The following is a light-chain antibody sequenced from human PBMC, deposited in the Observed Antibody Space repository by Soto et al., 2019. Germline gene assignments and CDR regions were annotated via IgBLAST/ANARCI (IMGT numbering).Light chain of an antibody. Sequence: QSALTQPPSASGSPGQSVTICCTGTSSDVGGYNYVSWYQQHPGKAPKLMIYEVTKRPSGVPDRFSGSKSGNTASLTVSGLQAEAEADYYFSSYRGGNTLVFGGGTKLTVL. CDR3: SSYRGGNTLV. V-gene: IGLV2-8*01. CDR2: EVT. CDR1: SSDVGGYNY. J-gene: IGLJ2*01.